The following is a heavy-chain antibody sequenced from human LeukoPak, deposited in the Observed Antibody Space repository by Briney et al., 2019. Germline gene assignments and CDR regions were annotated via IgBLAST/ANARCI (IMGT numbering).Heavy chain of an antibody. D-gene: IGHD3-10*01. CDR2: IYYSGST. CDR3: ARHKRITMVRGVSSPRGAPYYFDY. J-gene: IGHJ4*02. CDR1: GGSISSSSYY. V-gene: IGHV4-39*01. Sequence: SETLSLTCTVSGGSISSSSYYWGWIRQPPGKGLEWIGSIYYSGSTYYNPSLKSRVTISVDTSKNQFSLKLSSVTAADTAVYYCARHKRITMVRGVSSPRGAPYYFDYWGQGTLVTVSS.